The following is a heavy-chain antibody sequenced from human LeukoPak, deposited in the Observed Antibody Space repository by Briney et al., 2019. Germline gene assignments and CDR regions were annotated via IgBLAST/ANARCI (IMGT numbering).Heavy chain of an antibody. CDR3: ARDSPYKLWAVFDL. Sequence: GGSLRLSCAASGFTFSTYWMSWVRQAPGKGLEWVANINQDGSDKYYVDSVKGRFSIPRDNAKNSLYLQMNSLRAEDTAVYYCARDSPYKLWAVFDLWGQGSLVTVSS. J-gene: IGHJ5*02. CDR2: INQDGSDK. D-gene: IGHD2-21*01. CDR1: GFTFSTYW. V-gene: IGHV3-7*01.